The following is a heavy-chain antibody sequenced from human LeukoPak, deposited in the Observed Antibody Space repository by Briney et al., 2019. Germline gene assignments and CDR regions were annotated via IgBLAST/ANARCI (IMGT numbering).Heavy chain of an antibody. D-gene: IGHD3-10*01. CDR1: GGSFSAYY. CDR3: AKRGPYYYGSGSYYKGAQYYFDS. CDR2: INHSGSI. V-gene: IGHV4-34*01. J-gene: IGHJ4*02. Sequence: SETLSLTCAVYGGSFSAYYWTWIRQPPGKGLEWIGEINHSGSINYNPSLKSRVTISVDTSKNQFSLKLSSVAAADTAVYYCAKRGPYYYGSGSYYKGAQYYFDSWGQGTLVTVSS.